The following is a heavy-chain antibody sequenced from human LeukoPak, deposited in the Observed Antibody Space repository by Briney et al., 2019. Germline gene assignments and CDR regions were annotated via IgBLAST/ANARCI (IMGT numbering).Heavy chain of an antibody. Sequence: ASVKVSCKAPGYTFSNYDITWVRQAPGQGLEWMGWISTYNGNPNCAQKLQGRVTMTTDTSTSTAYMELRSLRSDDTAVYYCARVMGPPDYWGQGTLVTVSS. J-gene: IGHJ4*02. CDR2: ISTYNGNP. CDR1: GYTFSNYD. CDR3: ARVMGPPDY. D-gene: IGHD2-8*01. V-gene: IGHV1-18*01.